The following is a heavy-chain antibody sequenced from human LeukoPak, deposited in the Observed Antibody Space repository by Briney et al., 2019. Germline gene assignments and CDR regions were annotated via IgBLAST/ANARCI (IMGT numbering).Heavy chain of an antibody. CDR2: VNPNSGDT. D-gene: IGHD5-18*01. CDR1: GYIFTNND. CDR3: ARWSRGTAIDY. J-gene: IGHJ4*02. V-gene: IGHV1-8*03. Sequence: ASVRVSCKTSGYIFTNNDINWVRQATGQGLEWMGWVNPNSGDTGYAQKFQGRVTITRDTSISTAYLELSSLTSEDTAVYFCARWSRGTAIDYWGQETLVTVSS.